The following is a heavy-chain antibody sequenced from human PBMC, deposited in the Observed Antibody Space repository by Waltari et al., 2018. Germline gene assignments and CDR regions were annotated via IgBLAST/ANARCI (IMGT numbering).Heavy chain of an antibody. J-gene: IGHJ4*02. D-gene: IGHD5-18*01. Sequence: QVQLPQWGAGLLKPSETLSLTCAVYGGSFSGYYWSWIRQPPGKGLEWIGEINHSGSTNYNPSLKSRVTISVDTSKNQFSLKLSSVTAADTAVYYCARGYSYGYVGYWGQGTLVTVSS. CDR2: INHSGST. CDR1: GGSFSGYY. CDR3: ARGYSYGYVGY. V-gene: IGHV4-34*01.